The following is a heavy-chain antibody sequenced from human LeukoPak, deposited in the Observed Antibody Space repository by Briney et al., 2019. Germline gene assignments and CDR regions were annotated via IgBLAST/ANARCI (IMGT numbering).Heavy chain of an antibody. CDR3: ARIAAAGSHFDY. J-gene: IGHJ4*02. D-gene: IGHD6-13*01. CDR1: GFTFSSYE. V-gene: IGHV3-48*03. CDR2: ISSSGSTI. Sequence: PGGSLRVSCAASGFTFSSYELNWVRQAPGKGPEWVSYISSSGSTIYYADSVKGRFTISRDNAKNSLYLQMNSLRAEDTAVYYCARIAAAGSHFDYWGQGTLVTVSS.